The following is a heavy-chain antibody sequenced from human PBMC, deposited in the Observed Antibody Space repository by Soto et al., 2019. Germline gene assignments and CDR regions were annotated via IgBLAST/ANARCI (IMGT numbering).Heavy chain of an antibody. CDR3: GTVVASLGHCFDL. V-gene: IGHV1-18*01. CDR2: ISAYNGNT. Sequence: GQGLEWMGRISAYNGNTNYAQKLQGRVTMTTDTSTSTAYMELTSLRYDDTAVCYCGTVVASLGHCFDLWGQGTMVTVSS. J-gene: IGHJ5*02. D-gene: IGHD2-15*01.